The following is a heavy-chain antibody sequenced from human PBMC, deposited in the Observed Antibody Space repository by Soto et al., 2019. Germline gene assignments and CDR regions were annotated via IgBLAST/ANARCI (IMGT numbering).Heavy chain of an antibody. CDR2: ISSNGGST. J-gene: IGHJ4*02. D-gene: IGHD3-10*01. CDR3: ARGQNLWFGELLFDY. Sequence: GGSLRLSCAASGFTFSSYAMHWVRQAPGKGLEYVSAISSNGGSTYYANSVKGRFTISRDNSKNTLYLQMGSLRAEDMAVYYCARGQNLWFGELLFDYWGQGTLVTVSS. V-gene: IGHV3-64*01. CDR1: GFTFSSYA.